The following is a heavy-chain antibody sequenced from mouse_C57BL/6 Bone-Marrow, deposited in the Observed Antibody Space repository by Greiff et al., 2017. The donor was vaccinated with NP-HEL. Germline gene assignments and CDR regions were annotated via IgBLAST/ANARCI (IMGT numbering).Heavy chain of an antibody. D-gene: IGHD2-5*01. CDR2: ISYDGSN. J-gene: IGHJ3*01. CDR1: GYSITSGYY. Sequence: EVQVVESGPGLVKPSQSLSLTCSVTGYSITSGYYWNWIRQFPGNKLEWMGYISYDGSNNYNQSLKNRISITRDTSKNQFFLKLNSVTTEDTATYYCALAYYSNYECDFAYWGQGTLVTVSA. V-gene: IGHV3-6*01. CDR3: ALAYYSNYECDFAY.